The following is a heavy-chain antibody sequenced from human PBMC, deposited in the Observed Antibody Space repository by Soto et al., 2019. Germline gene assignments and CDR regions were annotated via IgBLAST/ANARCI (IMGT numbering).Heavy chain of an antibody. Sequence: QVQLVQSGAEVKKSGASVKVSCKASGYTFTSYDINWVRQATGQGLEWMGWMNPNSGNTGYAQKFPGRVTMTRNTSISTADMELSSLRYEDTAGYYCARERSAAGTGWFDPWGKGTLVTVSS. V-gene: IGHV1-8*01. CDR3: ARERSAAGTGWFDP. CDR1: GYTFTSYD. J-gene: IGHJ5*02. CDR2: MNPNSGNT. D-gene: IGHD6-13*01.